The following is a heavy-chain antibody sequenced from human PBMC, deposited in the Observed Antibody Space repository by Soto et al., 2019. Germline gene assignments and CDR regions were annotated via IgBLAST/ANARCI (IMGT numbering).Heavy chain of an antibody. D-gene: IGHD6-19*01. CDR2: IYYSESS. Sequence: SETLSLTCTVSGGSISSHYWSWIRQPPGKGLEWIGFIYYSESSNYNPSLQSRVTISVDTSKNQFSLRLTSVTAADTAVYYCARAVEMYASGWYYFGYWGQGTLVTVSS. CDR1: GGSISSHY. V-gene: IGHV4-59*11. J-gene: IGHJ4*02. CDR3: ARAVEMYASGWYYFGY.